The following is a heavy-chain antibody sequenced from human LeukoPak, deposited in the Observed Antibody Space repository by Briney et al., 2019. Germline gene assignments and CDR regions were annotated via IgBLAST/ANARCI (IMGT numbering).Heavy chain of an antibody. J-gene: IGHJ4*02. D-gene: IGHD3-16*01. V-gene: IGHV3-23*01. CDR3: AKVTVCYGCYFDY. CDR2: INGAGDNT. CDR1: GYTFSNHG. Sequence: GGSLRLSCAASGYTFSNHGMTWVRQAPGKGLEWVSTINGAGDNTNYAETVKGRFTISRDNSKNTVYLQMNSLRAEDTAIYYCAKVTVCYGCYFDYWGQGTLVTVSS.